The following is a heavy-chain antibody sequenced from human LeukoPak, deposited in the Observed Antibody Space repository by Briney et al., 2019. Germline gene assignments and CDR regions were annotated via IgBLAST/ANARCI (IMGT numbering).Heavy chain of an antibody. CDR3: ARLVATDYFDY. CDR1: GYTFTSYA. CDR2: INAGNGNT. J-gene: IGHJ4*02. D-gene: IGHD5-12*01. Sequence: ASVKVSCTASGYTFTSYAMHWVRQAPGQRLEWMGWINAGNGNTKYSQKFQGRVTITRDTSASTAYMELSSLRSEDTAVYYCARLVATDYFDYWGQGTLVTVSS. V-gene: IGHV1-3*01.